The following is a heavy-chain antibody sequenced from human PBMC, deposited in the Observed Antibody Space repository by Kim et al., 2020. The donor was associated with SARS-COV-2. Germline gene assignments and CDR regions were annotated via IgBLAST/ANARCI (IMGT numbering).Heavy chain of an antibody. D-gene: IGHD6-13*01. Sequence: YYADSVKGRFTIARDNAGNSLSLQMNSLTVEDTAVYYCTHSTSWYARIDNWGQGVLVTVSS. J-gene: IGHJ4*02. V-gene: IGHV3-48*01. CDR3: THSTSWYARIDN.